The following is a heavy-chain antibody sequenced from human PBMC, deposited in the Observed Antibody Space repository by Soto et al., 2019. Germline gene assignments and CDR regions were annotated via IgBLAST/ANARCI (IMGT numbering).Heavy chain of an antibody. J-gene: IGHJ3*02. CDR2: IYYSGST. CDR1: GGSISSGGYY. CDR3: ARDLSYDSSGYITADAFDI. V-gene: IGHV4-31*03. Sequence: SETLSLTCTVSGGSISSGGYYWSWIRQHPGKGLEWIGYIYYSGSTYYNPSLKSRVTISVDTSKNQFSLKLSSVTAADTAVYYCARDLSYDSSGYITADAFDIWGQGTMVTVSS. D-gene: IGHD3-22*01.